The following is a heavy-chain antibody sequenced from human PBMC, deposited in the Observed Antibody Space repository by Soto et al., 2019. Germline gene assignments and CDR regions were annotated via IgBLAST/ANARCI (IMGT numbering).Heavy chain of an antibody. D-gene: IGHD6-19*01. V-gene: IGHV3-33*01. J-gene: IGHJ3*02. Sequence: PGGSLRLSCAASGFTFSSYGMHWVRQAPGKGLEWVAVIWYDGSNKYYADSVKGRFTISRDNSKNTLYLQMNSLRAEDTAVYYCARGPSRIAVAGTGSAFDIWGQGTMVTVSS. CDR3: ARGPSRIAVAGTGSAFDI. CDR2: IWYDGSNK. CDR1: GFTFSSYG.